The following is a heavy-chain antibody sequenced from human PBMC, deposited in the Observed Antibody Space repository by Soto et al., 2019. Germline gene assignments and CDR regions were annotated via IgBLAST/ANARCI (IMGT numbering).Heavy chain of an antibody. J-gene: IGHJ4*02. D-gene: IGHD1-1*01. CDR1: GFSVGGNP. CDR2: IHTGGAT. V-gene: IGHV3-53*01. CDR3: ARGVNDDS. Sequence: EVKLVESGGGLMQPGGSLRLSCAASGFSVGGNPMTWVRQAPGKGLEWVAGIHTGGATFYADSVEGRFTISRDNSKNTVDLQMNRLTVGDTAMYFCARGVNDDSWGQGTQVIVSS.